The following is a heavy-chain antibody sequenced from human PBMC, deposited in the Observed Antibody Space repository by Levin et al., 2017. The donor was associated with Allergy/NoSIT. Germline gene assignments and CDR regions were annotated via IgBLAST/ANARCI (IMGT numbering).Heavy chain of an antibody. CDR3: AKDTPALSAGPYFDC. D-gene: IGHD2-2*01. CDR2: ISESGGST. J-gene: IGHJ4*02. CDR1: GFTFTTYA. Sequence: RASVKVSCAASGFTFTTYAMTWVRQAPGKGLEWVSGISESGGSTYYADSVKGRFTISRDNSKNTLYLQMNSLRAEDTAIYYCAKDTPALSAGPYFDCWGQGTLVTVSS. V-gene: IGHV3-23*01.